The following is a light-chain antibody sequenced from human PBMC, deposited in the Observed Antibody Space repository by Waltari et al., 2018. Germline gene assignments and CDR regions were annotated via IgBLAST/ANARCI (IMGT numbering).Light chain of an antibody. Sequence: IVITQSPDTLSVSPGETATLSCRARRNINSNLAWYHQKPGQPPRLLIHAASTRAPGVPARFSGSGSGTEFTLTISNLQSEDFAVYYCQQYSNWPPITFGQGTRLEIK. CDR2: AAS. V-gene: IGKV3-15*01. CDR3: QQYSNWPPIT. CDR1: RNINSN. J-gene: IGKJ5*01.